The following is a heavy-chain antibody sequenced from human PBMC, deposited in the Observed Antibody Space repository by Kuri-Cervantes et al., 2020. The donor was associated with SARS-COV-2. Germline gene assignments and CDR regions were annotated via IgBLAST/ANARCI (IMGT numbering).Heavy chain of an antibody. Sequence: GGSRRLSCAASGFTFRGYYMSGIRQAPGKGLEWVSYISSSGRTIYYVDSVKGRFTISRDNAKNSLYLQTNSLRAEDTAVYYRARDGGFGDQYYYYYYMDVWGKGTTVTVSS. D-gene: IGHD3-10*01. CDR3: ARDGGFGDQYYYYYYMDV. CDR2: ISSSGRTI. J-gene: IGHJ6*03. V-gene: IGHV3-11*04. CDR1: GFTFRGYY.